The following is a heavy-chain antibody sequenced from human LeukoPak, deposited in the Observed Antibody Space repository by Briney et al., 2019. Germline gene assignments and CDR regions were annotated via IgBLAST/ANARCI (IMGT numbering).Heavy chain of an antibody. CDR2: ISGSGGST. V-gene: IGHV3-23*01. D-gene: IGHD6-13*01. CDR3: AKDLAAGSYYYYMDV. Sequence: GGSLRLSCAASGFTLTNSEMDWVRQAPGKGLAWVSHISGSGGSTYYADSVKGRFTISRDNSKNTLYLQMNSLRAEDTAVYYCAKDLAAGSYYYYMDVWGKGTTVTVSS. CDR1: GFTLTNSE. J-gene: IGHJ6*03.